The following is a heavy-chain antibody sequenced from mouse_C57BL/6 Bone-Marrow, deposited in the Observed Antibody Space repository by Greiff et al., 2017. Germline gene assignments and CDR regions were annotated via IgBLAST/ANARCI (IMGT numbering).Heavy chain of an antibody. J-gene: IGHJ1*03. D-gene: IGHD3-3*01. V-gene: IGHV1-76*01. CDR2: FYPGSGNT. CDR3: AGRDDYWYFDV. CDR1: GYTFPDYY. Sequence: QFQLQQSGAELVRPGASVKLSCKASGYTFPDYYINWVKQRPGQGLEWIARFYPGSGNTYYNEKFKGKATLTAEKSSSTAYMQLSSLTCEDAAVYFCAGRDDYWYFDVWGTGTTVTVSS.